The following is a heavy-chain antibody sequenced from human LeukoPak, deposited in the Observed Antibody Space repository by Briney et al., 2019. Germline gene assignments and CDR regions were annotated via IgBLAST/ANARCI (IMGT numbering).Heavy chain of an antibody. D-gene: IGHD2-2*01. CDR1: GGTFSSYA. CDR2: IIPIFGTA. V-gene: IGHV1-69*01. J-gene: IGHJ6*03. CDR3: ASECSSTSCPYYYYYYMDV. Sequence: GASVKVSCKASGGTFSSYAISWVRQATGQGLEWMGGIIPIFGTANYAQKFQGRVTITADESTSTAYQELSSLRSEDTAVYYCASECSSTSCPYYYYYYMDVWGKGTTVTVSS.